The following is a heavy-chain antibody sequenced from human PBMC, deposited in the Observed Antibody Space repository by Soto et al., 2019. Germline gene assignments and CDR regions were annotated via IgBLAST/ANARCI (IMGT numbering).Heavy chain of an antibody. Sequence: QLQLQESGPGLVKPSETLSLTCTVSGGSISTSSYYWGWIRQPPGKGLEWIAIINYSGSPYSNPSLKSRITISGDTSKNQFPLELSSVTAADTAVYYCARYCSGASCYGGAAPAGNFFDYWGQGTLVSVSS. V-gene: IGHV4-39*01. CDR3: ARYCSGASCYGGAAPAGNFFDY. J-gene: IGHJ4*02. D-gene: IGHD2-2*01. CDR1: GGSISTSSYY. CDR2: INYSGSP.